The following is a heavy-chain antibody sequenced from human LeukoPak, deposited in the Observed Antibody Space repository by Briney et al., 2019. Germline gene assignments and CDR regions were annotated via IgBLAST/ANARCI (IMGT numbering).Heavy chain of an antibody. J-gene: IGHJ5*02. CDR3: GTGDGCIWGCYRLFTSSWCDP. V-gene: IGHV1-18*01. D-gene: IGHD3-16*02. CDR1: GYTFTSYG. CDR2: ISAYNGNT. Sequence: ASVKVSCKASGYTFTSYGITWVRQAPGQGLEWMGLISAYNGNTNYAQKLQGRVTMTRDTSTSTAYMELRSLRSGDTAVYYCGTGDGCIWGCYRLFTSSWCDPWGQGNLVTVSS.